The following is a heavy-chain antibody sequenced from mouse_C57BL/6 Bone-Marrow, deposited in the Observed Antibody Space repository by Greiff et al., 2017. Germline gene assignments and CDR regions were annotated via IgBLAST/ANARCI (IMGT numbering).Heavy chain of an antibody. CDR3: AISGPLGRSFDY. D-gene: IGHD4-1*01. CDR1: GYTFTSYW. V-gene: IGHV1-55*01. Sequence: VQLQQPGAELVKPGASVKMSCKASGYTFTSYWITWVKQRPGQGLEWIGDIYPTSGRTNYNEKFKSKAILTVDNSSNTAYMQLSLLKSEDSEVFYCAISGPLGRSFDYWGQGTTLTVSS. J-gene: IGHJ2*01. CDR2: IYPTSGRT.